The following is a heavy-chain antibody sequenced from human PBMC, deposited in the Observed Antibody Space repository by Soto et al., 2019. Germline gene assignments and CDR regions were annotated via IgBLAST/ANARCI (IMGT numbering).Heavy chain of an antibody. CDR1: GFTFSSYA. V-gene: IGHV3-23*01. D-gene: IGHD3-10*01. Sequence: GGSLRLSCAASGFTFSSYAMSWVRQAPGKGLEWVSAISGSGGSTYYADSGKGRFTISRDNSKNTLYRQMNSLRAEDTAVYYCEKTPSGTMVRGRTVFFDYWGQGTLVTVSS. CDR3: EKTPSGTMVRGRTVFFDY. CDR2: ISGSGGST. J-gene: IGHJ4*02.